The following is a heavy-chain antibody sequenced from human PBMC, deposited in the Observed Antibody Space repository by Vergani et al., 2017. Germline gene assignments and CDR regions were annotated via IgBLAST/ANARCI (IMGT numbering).Heavy chain of an antibody. CDR2: ISWNGGSV. D-gene: IGHD2-15*01. Sequence: EVQLVESGGGLVQPGRSLRLSCAASGFTFDNYAIHWVRQAPGKGLEWVSGISWNGGSVGYADSVKGRFTISRDNAKNSLFLQMNSLRDEDTAVYYCARDCSGGSCYAYYFDYWGQGTLVTVSS. J-gene: IGHJ4*02. CDR1: GFTFDNYA. V-gene: IGHV3-9*01. CDR3: ARDCSGGSCYAYYFDY.